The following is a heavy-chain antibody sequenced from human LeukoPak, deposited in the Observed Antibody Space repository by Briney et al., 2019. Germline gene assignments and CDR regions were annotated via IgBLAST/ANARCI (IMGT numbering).Heavy chain of an antibody. Sequence: PGGSLRLSCAASGFTFSDYYMSWIRQAPGKGLEWVSYISSSSGYTNYADSVKGRFTISRDNAKNSLYLQMNSLRAEDTAVYYCARVSDSSSWYLPDDYWGQGTLVTVSS. D-gene: IGHD6-13*01. CDR2: ISSSSGYT. J-gene: IGHJ4*02. CDR3: ARVSDSSSWYLPDDY. V-gene: IGHV3-11*05. CDR1: GFTFSDYY.